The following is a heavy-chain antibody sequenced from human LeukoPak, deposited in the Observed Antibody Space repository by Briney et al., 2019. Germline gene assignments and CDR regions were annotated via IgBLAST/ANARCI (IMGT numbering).Heavy chain of an antibody. D-gene: IGHD3-16*01. CDR1: GGSLSSYS. CDR2: IYASGAT. V-gene: IGHV4-4*07. CDR3: ARRMLEARQSSATNWFDT. J-gene: IGHJ5*02. Sequence: SETLSLTCSVSGGSLSSYSWSWIRQPPGKGLEWIGRIYASGATIYNPSLQSRISISVDTSNNHFSLHLTSVTAADTAVYYCARRMLEARQSSATNWFDTGGQGTLVTAPS.